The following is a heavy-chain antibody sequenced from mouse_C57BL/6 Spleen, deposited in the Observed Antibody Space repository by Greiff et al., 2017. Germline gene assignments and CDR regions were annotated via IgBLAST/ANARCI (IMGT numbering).Heavy chain of an antibody. J-gene: IGHJ4*01. Sequence: VKLVESGPELVKPGASVKISCKASGYTFTDYYINWVKQRPGQGLEWIGWIFPGSGSTYYNEKFKGKATLTVDNSSSTAYMLLSSLTSEDSAVYFCAKHYDYDGGVYAMDYWGQGTSVTVSS. CDR3: AKHYDYDGGVYAMDY. CDR2: IFPGSGST. V-gene: IGHV1-75*01. D-gene: IGHD2-4*01. CDR1: GYTFTDYY.